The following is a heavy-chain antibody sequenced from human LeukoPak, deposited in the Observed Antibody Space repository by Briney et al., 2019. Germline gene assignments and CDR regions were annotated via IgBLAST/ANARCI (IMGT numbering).Heavy chain of an antibody. CDR3: AKDRDYYDSSGYSDY. CDR1: GFTFSSYA. J-gene: IGHJ4*02. CDR2: ISGSGGST. Sequence: GGSLRLSCAASGFTFSSYAMSWVRQAPGKGLEWVSAISGSGGSTYYADSVKGRFTISRDNSKNTLYLQMNSLRAEDTAVYYCAKDRDYYDSSGYSDYWGQGTLVTVSS. V-gene: IGHV3-23*01. D-gene: IGHD3-22*01.